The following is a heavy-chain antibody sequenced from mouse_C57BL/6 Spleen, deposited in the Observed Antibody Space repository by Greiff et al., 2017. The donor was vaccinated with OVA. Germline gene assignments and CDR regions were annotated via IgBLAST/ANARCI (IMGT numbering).Heavy chain of an antibody. J-gene: IGHJ4*01. CDR3: ARHGIYYDYEDYAMDY. CDR1: GFSLTSYG. D-gene: IGHD2-4*01. CDR2: IWSDGST. Sequence: VKLMESGPGLVAPSQSLSITCTVSGFSLTSYGVHWVRQPPGKGLEWLVVIWSDGSTTYNSALKSRLSISKDNSKSQVFLKMNSLQTDDTAMYYCARHGIYYDYEDYAMDYWGQGTSVTVSS. V-gene: IGHV2-6-1*01.